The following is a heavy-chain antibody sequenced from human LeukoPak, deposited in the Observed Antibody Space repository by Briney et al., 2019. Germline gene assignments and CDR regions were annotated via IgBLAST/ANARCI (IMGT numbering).Heavy chain of an antibody. D-gene: IGHD5-18*01. CDR2: ISGSGGST. J-gene: IGHJ4*02. V-gene: IGHV3-23*01. Sequence: GGSLRLSCAASGFTFSSYAMSWVRQAPGKGLEWVSAISGSGGSTYYADSVKGRFTISRDNSKNTLYLQMTSLRAEDTAVYYCAKDYGYSYGTGYFDYWGQGTLVTVSS. CDR3: AKDYGYSYGTGYFDY. CDR1: GFTFSSYA.